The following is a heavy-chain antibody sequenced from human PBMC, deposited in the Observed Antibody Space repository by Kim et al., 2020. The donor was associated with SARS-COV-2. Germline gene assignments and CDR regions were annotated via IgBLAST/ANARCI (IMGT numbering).Heavy chain of an antibody. J-gene: IGHJ4*02. V-gene: IGHV4-39*07. CDR3: ARERKYQLLRFDY. CDR2: IYYSGST. D-gene: IGHD2-2*01. Sequence: SETLSLTCTVSGGSISSSSYYWGWIRQPPGKGLEWIGSIYYSGSTYYNPSHKSRVTITVDTSKNQFSLKRSSVTAADTAVYYCARERKYQLLRFDYWGQGTLVTVSS. CDR1: GGSISSSSYY.